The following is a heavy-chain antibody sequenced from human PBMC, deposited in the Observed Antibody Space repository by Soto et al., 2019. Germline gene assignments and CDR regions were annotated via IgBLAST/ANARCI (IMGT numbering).Heavy chain of an antibody. J-gene: IGHJ4*02. CDR2: INPNSGGT. Sequence: ASVKVSCTASVYTFTGYYMHWVRQAPGQGLERMGWINPNSGGTNYAQKFQGRVTMTRDTSISTAYMELSRLRSDDTAVYYCARQTQTYYDFWSRYYPPDYWGQGPLVTVSS. CDR1: VYTFTGYY. V-gene: IGHV1-2*02. D-gene: IGHD3-3*01. CDR3: ARQTQTYYDFWSRYYPPDY.